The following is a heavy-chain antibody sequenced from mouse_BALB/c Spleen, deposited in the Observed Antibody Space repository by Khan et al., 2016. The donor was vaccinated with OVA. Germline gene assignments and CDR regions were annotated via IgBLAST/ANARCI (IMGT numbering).Heavy chain of an antibody. CDR1: AYSITSDYA. D-gene: IGHD1-1*01. V-gene: IGHV3-2*02. J-gene: IGHJ2*01. CDR3: ACTHFYVRYSSFDD. Sequence: EVQLVESGPGLVKPSQSLSLTCTVTAYSITSDYAWTWIRQFPGNKLEWMGYISYSGSTSYNPSLPSRISLTRDTSKNQFFLLLLSVTTEDTATFYCACTHFYVRYSSFDDWGQGTTLTVSS. CDR2: ISYSGST.